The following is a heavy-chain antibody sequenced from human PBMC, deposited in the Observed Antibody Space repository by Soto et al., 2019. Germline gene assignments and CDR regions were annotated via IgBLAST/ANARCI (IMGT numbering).Heavy chain of an antibody. D-gene: IGHD6-19*01. CDR2: ISSSSSYI. Sequence: EVQLVESGGGLVKPGGSLRLSCAASGFTFSSYSMNWVRQAPGKGLEWVSSISSSSSYIYYADSVKGRFTISRDNAKNPLSLQMNSLRAEDTAVYYCARDPAPWPVRPQGSQHWRQGTLVTVSS. CDR1: GFTFSSYS. V-gene: IGHV3-21*01. J-gene: IGHJ1*01. CDR3: ARDPAPWPVRPQGSQH.